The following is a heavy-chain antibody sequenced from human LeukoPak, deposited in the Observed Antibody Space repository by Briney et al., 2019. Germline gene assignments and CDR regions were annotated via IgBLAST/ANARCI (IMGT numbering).Heavy chain of an antibody. D-gene: IGHD3-22*01. CDR3: ARVLSADSPGFQH. CDR2: IDSDGSGT. CDR1: GYTFSSFW. Sequence: QSGGSLRLSCAASGYTFSSFWIHWVRQAPGKGLECVARIDSDGSGTRYADSVKGRFTISRDNAKNTLYLQMNSLRAEDTAVYYCARVLSADSPGFQHWGQGTLVTVSS. J-gene: IGHJ1*01. V-gene: IGHV3-74*01.